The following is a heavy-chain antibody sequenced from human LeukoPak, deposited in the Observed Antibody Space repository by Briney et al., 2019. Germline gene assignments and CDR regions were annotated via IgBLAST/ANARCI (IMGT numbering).Heavy chain of an antibody. V-gene: IGHV4-31*03. J-gene: IGHJ4*02. D-gene: IGHD5-12*01. CDR3: ARDSRYSGYDRFDY. CDR1: GGSISSGGYY. CDR2: IYYSGST. Sequence: TLSLTCTVSGGSISSGGYYWSWIRQHPGKGLEWIGYIYYSGSTYYNPSLKSRVTISVDASKNQFSLKLSSVTAADTAVYYCARDSRYSGYDRFDYWGQGTLVTVSS.